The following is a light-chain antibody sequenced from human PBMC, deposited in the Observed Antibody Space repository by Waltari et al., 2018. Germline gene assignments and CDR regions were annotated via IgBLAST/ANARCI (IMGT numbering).Light chain of an antibody. Sequence: QAGLTQTPSVSKGLRQTATLTCPGDRNTVGDLGVSWRQQYRGHPPKVLPYRSNDRPPGISERFSASRSGNRSSLTITGLQPEDESEYYCSAWDNNLRAWVFGGGTKLTVL. CDR1: RNTVGDLG. V-gene: IGLV10-54*01. J-gene: IGLJ3*02. CDR2: RSN. CDR3: SAWDNNLRAWV.